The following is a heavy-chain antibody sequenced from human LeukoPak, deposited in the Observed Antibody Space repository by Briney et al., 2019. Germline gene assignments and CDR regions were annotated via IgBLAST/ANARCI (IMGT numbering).Heavy chain of an antibody. V-gene: IGHV1-46*01. J-gene: IGHJ4*02. Sequence: ASVKVSCKASGYTFTRYYMHWVRQAPGQGLEWMGIINPSGGSARYAQKFQGRVTMTRGTSTSAVYMEVSSLRSEDTAVYYCARLADYDSSGYLSYWGQGTLVTVSS. CDR2: INPSGGSA. CDR1: GYTFTRYY. CDR3: ARLADYDSSGYLSY. D-gene: IGHD3-22*01.